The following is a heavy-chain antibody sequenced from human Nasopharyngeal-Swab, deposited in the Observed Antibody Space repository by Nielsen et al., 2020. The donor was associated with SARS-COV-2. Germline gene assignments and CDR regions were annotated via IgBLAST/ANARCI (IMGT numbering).Heavy chain of an antibody. CDR1: GGTFSSYA. Sequence: SVKVSCKASGGTFSSYAISWVRQAPGQGLEWMGGIIPIFGTANYAQKFQGRVTITADESTSTAYMELSSLRSEDTAVYYCARVAPLGPAMATAHFDYWGRGTLVTVSS. J-gene: IGHJ4*02. D-gene: IGHD5-18*01. CDR3: ARVAPLGPAMATAHFDY. V-gene: IGHV1-69*13. CDR2: IIPIFGTA.